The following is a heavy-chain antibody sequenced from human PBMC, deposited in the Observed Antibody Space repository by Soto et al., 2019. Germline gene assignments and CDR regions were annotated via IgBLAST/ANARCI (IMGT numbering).Heavy chain of an antibody. D-gene: IGHD4-17*01. Sequence: GESLKISCAASGFTFSSYAMSWVRQAPGKGLEWVSAISGSGGSTYYADSVKGRFTISRDNSKNTLYLQMNSLRAEDTAVYYCAKDTAMRAFDIWGQGTMVTVSS. CDR2: ISGSGGST. CDR3: AKDTAMRAFDI. V-gene: IGHV3-23*01. J-gene: IGHJ3*02. CDR1: GFTFSSYA.